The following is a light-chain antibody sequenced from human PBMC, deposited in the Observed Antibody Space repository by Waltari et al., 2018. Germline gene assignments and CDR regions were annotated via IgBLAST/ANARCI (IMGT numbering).Light chain of an antibody. CDR3: QQYHTTPFT. CDR1: QTVLYTSNNKNY. V-gene: IGKV4-1*01. CDR2: WAS. J-gene: IGKJ3*01. Sequence: IVMTQSPDSLTVSLGARATIHCKSSQTVLYTSNNKNYLAWYQQKPGQPPKLLIYWASTRESGVPDRFTGSGSGTDFTLSISSLQAEDVAVYFCQQYHTTPFTFGPGTKLDIK.